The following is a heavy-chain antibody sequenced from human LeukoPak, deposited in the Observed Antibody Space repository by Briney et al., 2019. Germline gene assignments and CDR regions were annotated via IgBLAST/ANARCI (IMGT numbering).Heavy chain of an antibody. CDR1: GGTFSTYA. V-gene: IGHV1-69*04. CDR2: IIPILDIA. CDR3: ARGFDYYDSSGYHPPDV. D-gene: IGHD3-22*01. J-gene: IGHJ6*02. Sequence: SVKVSCKASGGTFSTYAISWVRQAPGQGLEWMGRIIPILDIANYAQKFQGRVTIIADKSTSTAYMELSSLRSEDTAVYYCARGFDYYDSSGYHPPDVWGQGTTVTVSS.